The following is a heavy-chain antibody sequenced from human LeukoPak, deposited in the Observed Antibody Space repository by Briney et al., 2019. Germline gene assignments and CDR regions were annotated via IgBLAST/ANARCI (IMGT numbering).Heavy chain of an antibody. V-gene: IGHV1-18*01. CDR1: GYTFTSYG. Sequence: ASVKVPCKASGYTFTSYGISWVRQAPGQGLEWLGWIRADNGDTRFAQKFQGRFTMTTDTSTSTAHMELRSLRSDDTAVYYCARDWPTVIADFWGQGTLVTVSS. J-gene: IGHJ1*01. D-gene: IGHD4-11*01. CDR3: ARDWPTVIADF. CDR2: IRADNGDT.